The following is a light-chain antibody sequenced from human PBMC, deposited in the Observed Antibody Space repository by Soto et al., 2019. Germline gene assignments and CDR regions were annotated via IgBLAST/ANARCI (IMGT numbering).Light chain of an antibody. Sequence: EVVLTQSPATLSLSPGERATLSCRASQSISTFLAWYQQKPGQVPRLLIYDASNRATGIPARFSGSGSGTEFTLTISSLQSEDFAEYHCQQYNNWPQTFGQGTKVDIK. CDR2: DAS. CDR1: QSISTF. V-gene: IGKV3-11*01. CDR3: QQYNNWPQT. J-gene: IGKJ1*01.